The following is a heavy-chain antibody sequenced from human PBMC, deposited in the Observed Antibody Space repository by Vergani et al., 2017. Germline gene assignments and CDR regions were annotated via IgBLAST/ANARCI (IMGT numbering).Heavy chain of an antibody. D-gene: IGHD7-27*01. V-gene: IGHV3-23*01. CDR1: GFTFSSYA. J-gene: IGHJ4*02. CDR3: AKQVQTGPEDEEVWQPPLY. Sequence: EVQLLESGGGLVQPGGSLRLSCAASGFTFSSYAMSWVRQAPGKGLEWVSDISGSGGRPYYADSVKGRFTISRDNSKNTLYLQMNSLRAEDTAVYYCAKQVQTGPEDEEVWQPPLYWGQGTLVTVSS. CDR2: ISGSGGRP.